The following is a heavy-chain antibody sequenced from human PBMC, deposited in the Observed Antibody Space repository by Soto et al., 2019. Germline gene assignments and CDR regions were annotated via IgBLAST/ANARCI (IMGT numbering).Heavy chain of an antibody. Sequence: ASVKVSCKASGYTFTSYGISWVRQAPGQGLEWMGWISAYNGNTNYAQKLQGRVTMTTDTSTSTAYMELRSLRSDGTAVYYCARGYYYDTRGPFSDAFDIWGQGKMVTVSS. V-gene: IGHV1-18*01. D-gene: IGHD3-22*01. CDR1: GYTFTSYG. CDR2: ISAYNGNT. J-gene: IGHJ3*02. CDR3: ARGYYYDTRGPFSDAFDI.